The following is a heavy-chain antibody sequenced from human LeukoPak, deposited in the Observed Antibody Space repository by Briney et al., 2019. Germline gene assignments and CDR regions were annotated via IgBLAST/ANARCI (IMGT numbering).Heavy chain of an antibody. CDR3: ARLWDSSSSLDY. J-gene: IGHJ4*02. CDR1: GGSISSYY. CDR2: IYYSGGT. V-gene: IGHV4-59*08. D-gene: IGHD6-6*01. Sequence: SETLSLTCTVSGGSISSYYWTWIRQPPGKGLGLEWVGYIYYSGGTNYNPSLKSRVTISIDTSKNQVSLKLSSVTAADTAVYYCARLWDSSSSLDYWGQGTLVTVSS.